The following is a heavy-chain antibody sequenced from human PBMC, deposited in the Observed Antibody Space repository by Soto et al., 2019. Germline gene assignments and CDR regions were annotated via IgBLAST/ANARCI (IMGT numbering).Heavy chain of an antibody. Sequence: VVWGPCGGFGWRCIRQTPWKGLEWIGEINHSGSTNYNPSLKSRVTISVDTSKNQFSLKLSSVTASDSAVDDCARGRCAGYEGWRKRSDDP. V-gene: IGHV4-34*01. CDR2: INHSGST. J-gene: IGHJ5*02. D-gene: IGHD5-12*01. CDR1: WGPCGGFG. CDR3: ARGRCAGYEGWRKRSDDP.